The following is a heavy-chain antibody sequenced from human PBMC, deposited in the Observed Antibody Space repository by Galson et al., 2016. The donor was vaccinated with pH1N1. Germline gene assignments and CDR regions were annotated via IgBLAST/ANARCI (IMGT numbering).Heavy chain of an antibody. CDR3: ARDLQLVRVPYFWYFDL. D-gene: IGHD6-6*01. V-gene: IGHV4-4*07. J-gene: IGHJ2*01. CDR1: GATISSHY. Sequence: SLTCTVSGATISSHYWSWIRQSAGKGLEWIGRIYSSGSTNHNPSLESRVTMSIDTSKNQFSLKLSSVTAADTAVYYCARDLQLVRVPYFWYFDLWGHGTLVTVSS. CDR2: IYSSGST.